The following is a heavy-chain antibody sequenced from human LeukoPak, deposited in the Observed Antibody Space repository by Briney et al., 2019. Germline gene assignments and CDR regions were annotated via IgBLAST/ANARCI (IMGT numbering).Heavy chain of an antibody. CDR1: GGSISSGSYY. V-gene: IGHV4-61*02. CDR2: IYTSGST. Sequence: SQTLSLTCTVSGGSISSGSYYWSWIRHPAGKGLEWIGRIYTSGSTNYNPSLKSRVTISVDASKNQFSLKLSSVTAADTAVYYCASSSSWYTFDYWGQGTLVTVSS. D-gene: IGHD6-13*01. CDR3: ASSSSWYTFDY. J-gene: IGHJ4*02.